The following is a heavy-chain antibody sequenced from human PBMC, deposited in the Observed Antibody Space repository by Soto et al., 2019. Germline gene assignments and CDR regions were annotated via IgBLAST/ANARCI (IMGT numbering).Heavy chain of an antibody. D-gene: IGHD6-19*01. J-gene: IGHJ4*02. CDR1: GFTFSSYA. CDR3: AKRALRATVAAG. Sequence: EVQLLESGGGLVQPGGSLRLSCAASGFTFSSYAMSWVRQAPGKGLEWVSAISGSGGSTYYADSVKGRFTISKDNSKNTLYRQMNSLIAEDTAIYYCAKRALRATVAAGWGQGTLVTVSA. CDR2: ISGSGGST. V-gene: IGHV3-23*01.